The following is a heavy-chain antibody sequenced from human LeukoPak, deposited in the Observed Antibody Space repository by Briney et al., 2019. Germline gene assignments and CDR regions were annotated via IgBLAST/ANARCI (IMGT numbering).Heavy chain of an antibody. Sequence: ASVKVSCKASSYTFTNYGISWVRQAPGQGLEWMGWINPNSGGTNYAQKFQGRVTMTRDTSISTAYMELSRLRSDDTAVYYCAREEGGNWFDPWGQGTLVTVSS. CDR1: SYTFTNYG. CDR2: INPNSGGT. V-gene: IGHV1-2*02. D-gene: IGHD3-16*01. J-gene: IGHJ5*02. CDR3: AREEGGNWFDP.